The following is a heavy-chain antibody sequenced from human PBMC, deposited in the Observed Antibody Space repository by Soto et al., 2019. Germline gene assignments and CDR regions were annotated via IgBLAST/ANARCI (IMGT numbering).Heavy chain of an antibody. J-gene: IGHJ6*03. V-gene: IGHV1-3*01. D-gene: IGHD2-8*01. CDR2: INAGNGNT. CDR1: GYTFTSYA. Sequence: GASVKVSCKASGYTFTSYAMHWVRQAPGQRLEWMGWINAGNGNTKYSQKFQGRVTMTKDTSASTAYMELSSLRSEDTAVYYCARGLGYCTNGVCYTAYYYYYMDVWGKGTTVTVSS. CDR3: ARGLGYCTNGVCYTAYYYYYMDV.